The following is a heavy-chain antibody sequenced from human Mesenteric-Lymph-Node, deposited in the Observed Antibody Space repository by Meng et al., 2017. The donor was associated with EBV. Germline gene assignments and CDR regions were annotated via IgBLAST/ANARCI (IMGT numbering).Heavy chain of an antibody. CDR1: GGSFSGYY. V-gene: IGHV4-34*01. D-gene: IGHD3-10*01. CDR2: INHSGST. CDR3: ARGDTMVQGGFNY. Sequence: QVPLQQGGAGLLKPSETLSLTCAVYGGSFSGYYWSWIRQPPGKGLEWIGEINHSGSTNYNPSLKSRVTISVDTSKNQFSLKLSSVTAADTAVYYCARGDTMVQGGFNYWGQGTLVTVSS. J-gene: IGHJ4*02.